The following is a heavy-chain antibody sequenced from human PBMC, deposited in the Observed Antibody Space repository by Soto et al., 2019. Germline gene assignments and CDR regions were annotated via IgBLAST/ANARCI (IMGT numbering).Heavy chain of an antibody. D-gene: IGHD3-16*01. CDR1: GFTFSSYA. V-gene: IGHV3-30-3*01. CDR2: ISYDGSNK. CDR3: VRLGDWFDP. J-gene: IGHJ5*02. Sequence: QVQLVESGGGVVQPGRSLRLSCAASGFTFSSYAMHWVRQAPGKGLEWVAVISYDGSNKYYADSVKGRFTISRDNSKNTLYLQMNSLRAEDTAVYYSVRLGDWFDPWGQGTLVTVSS.